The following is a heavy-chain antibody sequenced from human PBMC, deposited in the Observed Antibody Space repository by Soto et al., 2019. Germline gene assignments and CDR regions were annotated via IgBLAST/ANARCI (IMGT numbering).Heavy chain of an antibody. CDR2: IYYSGST. CDR3: ASSPQLDYGDYAFVSRVTYYYYMDV. Sequence: SETLSLTCTVSGGSISSGGYYWSWIRQHPGKGLEWIGYIYYSGSTYYNPSLKSRVTISVDTSKNQFSLKLSSVTAADTAVYYCASSPQLDYGDYAFVSRVTYYYYMDVWGKGTTVTVSS. CDR1: GGSISSGGYY. V-gene: IGHV4-31*03. D-gene: IGHD4-17*01. J-gene: IGHJ6*03.